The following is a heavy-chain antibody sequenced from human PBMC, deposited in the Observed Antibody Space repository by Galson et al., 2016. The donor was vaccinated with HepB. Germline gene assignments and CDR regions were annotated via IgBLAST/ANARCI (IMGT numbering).Heavy chain of an antibody. Sequence: SLRLSCAASGFTFSRNGMHWVRQAPGKGLEWVAVILYDGSNKYYADSVKGRFTISRDNSKTSLFLQMNSLRAEDTAVYYCARQSQMARTVFDYWGQGTLVTVSS. CDR2: ILYDGSNK. CDR1: GFTFSRNG. V-gene: IGHV3-33*05. J-gene: IGHJ4*02. CDR3: ARQSQMARTVFDY. D-gene: IGHD5-24*01.